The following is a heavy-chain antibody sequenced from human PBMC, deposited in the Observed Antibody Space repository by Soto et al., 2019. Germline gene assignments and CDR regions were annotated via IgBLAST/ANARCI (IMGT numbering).Heavy chain of an antibody. CDR2: TYYRSKWYN. CDR1: GDSVSSNSAA. J-gene: IGHJ5*02. Sequence: PSQTLSLTCAISGDSVSSNSAAWNWIRQSPSRGLKWLGRTYYRSKWYNDYAVSVKSRITINPDTSKNQFSLQLNSVTPEDTAVYYCARGHDYGKNNWFDPWGQGTLVTVSS. CDR3: ARGHDYGKNNWFDP. D-gene: IGHD4-17*01. V-gene: IGHV6-1*01.